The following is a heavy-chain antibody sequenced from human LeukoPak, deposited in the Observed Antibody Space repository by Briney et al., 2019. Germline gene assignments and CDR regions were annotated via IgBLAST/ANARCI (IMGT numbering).Heavy chain of an antibody. CDR2: ISDYNGNT. Sequence: ASVKVSCKASGYTFTSYGISWVRQAPGQGLEWMGWISDYNGNTNYAQKLQGRVTMTTDTSTSTAYMELRSLRSDDTAVYYCARDVYYYGSGSYYVADYWGQGTLVTVSS. CDR1: GYTFTSYG. V-gene: IGHV1-18*01. CDR3: ARDVYYYGSGSYYVADY. D-gene: IGHD3-10*01. J-gene: IGHJ4*02.